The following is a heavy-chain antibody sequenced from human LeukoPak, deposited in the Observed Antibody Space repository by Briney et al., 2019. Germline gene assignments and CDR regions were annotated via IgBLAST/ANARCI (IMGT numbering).Heavy chain of an antibody. CDR2: IYYSGST. D-gene: IGHD2-15*01. CDR1: GGSISNSDYY. J-gene: IGHJ5*02. CDR3: ARSRGYGYCSGGTCNLGNWFDP. V-gene: IGHV4-39*01. Sequence: SETLSLTCTVSGGSISNSDYYWGWIRQPPRKGLEWIGNIYYSGSTYYNPSLKSRVTISLDTSKNQFSLKVSSVTAADTAVYFCARSRGYGYCSGGTCNLGNWFDPWGQGTLVTVSS.